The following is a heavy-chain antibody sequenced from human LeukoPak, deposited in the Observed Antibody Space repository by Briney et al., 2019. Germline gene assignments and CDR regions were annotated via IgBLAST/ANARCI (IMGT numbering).Heavy chain of an antibody. CDR2: IKYGGST. CDR1: GVSISSSSYY. Sequence: PSEPVSLTCTVSGVSISSSSYYWNWIRQPPGKGLEWIGNIKYGGSTYYNPSLKSRVTISVDTSKNQFSLKLSSVTAADTAVSYCARRIGGSAEIDYWGQGTLVTVSS. V-gene: IGHV4-39*01. CDR3: ARRIGGSAEIDY. D-gene: IGHD1-26*01. J-gene: IGHJ4*02.